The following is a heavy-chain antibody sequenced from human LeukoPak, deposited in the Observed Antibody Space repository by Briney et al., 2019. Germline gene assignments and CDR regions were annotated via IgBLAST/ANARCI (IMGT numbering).Heavy chain of an antibody. J-gene: IGHJ5*02. Sequence: SETLSLTCTVSGGSISSSSYYWGWIRQPPGKGLEWIGSIYYSGSTYYNPSLKSRFTISVDTSKNQFSLKLSSVTAADTAVYYCARSVAVAGTGYNWFDPWGQGTLVTVSS. CDR1: GGSISSSSYY. CDR2: IYYSGST. V-gene: IGHV4-39*01. D-gene: IGHD6-19*01. CDR3: ARSVAVAGTGYNWFDP.